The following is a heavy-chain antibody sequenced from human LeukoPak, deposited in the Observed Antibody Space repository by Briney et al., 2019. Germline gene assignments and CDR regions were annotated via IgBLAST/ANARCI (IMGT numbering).Heavy chain of an antibody. V-gene: IGHV3-9*03. CDR1: GFTFDDYA. D-gene: IGHD2-2*01. Sequence: PGRSLRLSCAASGFTFDDYAMHWVRQAPGKGLEWVSGISWNSGSIGYADSVKGRFTISRDNAKNSLYLQMNSLRAEDMALYYCAKDSRRYCSSTSCYGSYFDYWGQGTLVTVS. CDR2: ISWNSGSI. CDR3: AKDSRRYCSSTSCYGSYFDY. J-gene: IGHJ4*02.